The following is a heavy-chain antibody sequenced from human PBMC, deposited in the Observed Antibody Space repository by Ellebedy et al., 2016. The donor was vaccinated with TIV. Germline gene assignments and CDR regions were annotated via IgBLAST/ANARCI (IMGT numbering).Heavy chain of an antibody. CDR3: ARNSDVVLIPSAYASSFDI. CDR1: GGTFGNHP. Sequence: SVKVSCKASGGTFGNHPLSWVRQAPGQGLEWVGRIIPMFGVTDTAQMLQGRLTITADESTSTAHMELSSLRPEDTAVYYCARNSDVVLIPSAYASSFDIWGQGTMVTVSS. CDR2: IIPMFGVT. J-gene: IGHJ3*02. D-gene: IGHD2-21*01. V-gene: IGHV1-69*13.